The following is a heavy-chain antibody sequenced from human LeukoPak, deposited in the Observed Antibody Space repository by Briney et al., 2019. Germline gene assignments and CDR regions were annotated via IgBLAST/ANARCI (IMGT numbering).Heavy chain of an antibody. CDR1: GYFISSGYY. CDR2: IYHSGTT. CDR3: ARDQPYTDV. V-gene: IGHV4-38-2*02. J-gene: IGHJ6*03. Sequence: SETLSLTCTVSGYFISSGYYWGWIRQPPGKGLEWIGGIYHSGTTYYNPSLRSRVTISVDTSKNQFSLKLSSVTAADTAVYYCARDQPYTDVWGKGTTVTVSS.